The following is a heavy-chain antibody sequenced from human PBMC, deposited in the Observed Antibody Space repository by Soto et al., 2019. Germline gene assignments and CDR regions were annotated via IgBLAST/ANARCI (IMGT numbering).Heavy chain of an antibody. CDR3: ARDRYSGSYYGFHYGMDV. V-gene: IGHV4-61*01. CDR1: GGSVSSGSYY. CDR2: IYYSGST. D-gene: IGHD1-26*01. Sequence: LSLTCTVSGGSVSSGSYYWSWIRHPPGKGLEWIGYIYYSGSTNYNPSLKSRVTISVDTSKNQFSLKLSSVTAADTAAYYCARDRYSGSYYGFHYGMDVWGQGTTVTVSS. J-gene: IGHJ6*02.